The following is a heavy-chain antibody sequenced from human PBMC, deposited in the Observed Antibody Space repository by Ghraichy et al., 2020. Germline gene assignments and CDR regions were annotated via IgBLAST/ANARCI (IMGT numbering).Heavy chain of an antibody. J-gene: IGHJ4*02. Sequence: GGSLRLSCTASGFAFDDYAMHWVRQAPGKGLEWVSLVSGDNTNTFYAASVRGRFAISRDNRRRSLYLQMNSLRTEDTALYYCGRDPSRDGLTGFLDFCGQGALVTDSS. D-gene: IGHD2/OR15-2a*01. CDR3: GRDPSRDGLTGFLDF. CDR2: VSGDNTNT. CDR1: GFAFDDYA. V-gene: IGHV3-43*02.